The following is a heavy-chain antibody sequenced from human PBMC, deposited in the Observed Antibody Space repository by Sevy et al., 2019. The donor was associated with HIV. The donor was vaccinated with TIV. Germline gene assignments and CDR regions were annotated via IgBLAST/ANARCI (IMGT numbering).Heavy chain of an antibody. Sequence: SETLYLTCSVSDDSINSYYWSWIRQPPGKGLEWIGYIYNNIGSTSYNPSLTSRVTISVDTSKNQFSRKLTSVTAADTAVYYCARGAVVIGTTATPVLDFWGLGSLVTVSS. CDR3: ARGAVVIGTTATPVLDF. CDR1: DDSINSYY. CDR2: IYNNIGST. D-gene: IGHD2-2*01. V-gene: IGHV4-59*08. J-gene: IGHJ4*02.